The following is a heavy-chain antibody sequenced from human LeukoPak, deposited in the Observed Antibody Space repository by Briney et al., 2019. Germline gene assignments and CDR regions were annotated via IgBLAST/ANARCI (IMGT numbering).Heavy chain of an antibody. V-gene: IGHV4-39*01. J-gene: IGHJ5*02. CDR1: GGSISSSSYY. Sequence: PSETLSLTCTVSGGSISSSSYYWGWIRQPPGKGLEWIGSIYDSGSTYYNPSLKSRVTISVDTSKNQFSLKLSSVTAADTAVYYCARHRPVNSDFWSRHNWFDPWGQGTLVTVSS. D-gene: IGHD3-3*01. CDR2: IYDSGST. CDR3: ARHRPVNSDFWSRHNWFDP.